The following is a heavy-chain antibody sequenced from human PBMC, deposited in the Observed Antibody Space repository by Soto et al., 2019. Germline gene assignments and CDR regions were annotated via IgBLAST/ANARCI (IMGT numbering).Heavy chain of an antibody. CDR2: IYYSGST. CDR1: GGSISSSSYY. Sequence: LSLTCTVSGGSISSSSYYWGWIRQPPGKGLEWIGSIYYSGSTYYNPSLKSRVTISVDTSKNQFSLKLSSVTAADTAVYYCESMERYDSNYYYGMDVWGQGTTVTAP. D-gene: IGHD3-22*01. J-gene: IGHJ6*02. CDR3: ESMERYDSNYYYGMDV. V-gene: IGHV4-39*01.